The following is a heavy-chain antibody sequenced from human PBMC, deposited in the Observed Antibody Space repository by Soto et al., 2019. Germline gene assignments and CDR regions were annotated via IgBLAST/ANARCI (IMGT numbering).Heavy chain of an antibody. CDR3: ARDDATYCGGDCYRYFYYGMDV. CDR2: IIPMFPTA. D-gene: IGHD2-21*02. J-gene: IGHJ6*02. CDR1: GGTFSNHA. V-gene: IGHV1-69*13. Sequence: SVKVSCKASGGTFSNHAISWVRQAPGQGLEWVGGIIPMFPTADYAQRFQGRVTITADDSTTTVYMELSGLRSEDTAMYYCARDDATYCGGDCYRYFYYGMDVWGQGTTVTVPS.